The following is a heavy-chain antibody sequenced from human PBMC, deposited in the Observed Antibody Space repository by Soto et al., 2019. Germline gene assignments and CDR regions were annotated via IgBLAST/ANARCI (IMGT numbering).Heavy chain of an antibody. V-gene: IGHV4-4*07. J-gene: IGHJ4*02. D-gene: IGHD3-16*01. CDR1: GVSISRYY. CDR2: IHTSGNT. CDR3: ARNFYVHYFDS. Sequence: PSETLSLTCTVSGVSISRYYWSWVRQPAGKGLEWIGRIHTSGNTNYNPSLKNRVTMSMDTSANQFSLKLSSVTAADTAVYYCARNFYVHYFDSWGQGSLVTVSS.